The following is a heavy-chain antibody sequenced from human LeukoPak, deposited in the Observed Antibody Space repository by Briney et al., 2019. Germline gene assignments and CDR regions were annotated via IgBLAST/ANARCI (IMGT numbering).Heavy chain of an antibody. CDR3: ARDLGEWVYGFDI. CDR1: GFTFSSYS. CDR2: ISSSSSYI. Sequence: GGSLRLSCAASGFTFSSYSMNWVRQAPGKGLEWVSSISSSSSYIYYADPVKGRFTISRDNGKTSLYLQMSSLRVEDTAVYYCARDLGEWVYGFDIWGQGTMVTVSS. V-gene: IGHV3-21*01. D-gene: IGHD3-10*01. J-gene: IGHJ3*02.